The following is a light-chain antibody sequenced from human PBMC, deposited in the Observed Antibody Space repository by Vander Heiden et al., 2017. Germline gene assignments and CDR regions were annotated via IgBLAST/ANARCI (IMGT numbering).Light chain of an antibody. CDR3: AAWDDSLKAWV. Sequence: QSVLTQPPSASATPGQRATISCSGSSSNIGSNAVSWYQQLPGMAPKFLIFSNNPRPSGVPDLFSGSKSGTSASLAISGLQSEDEADYYCAAWDDSLKAWVFGGGTKLTVL. CDR2: SNN. J-gene: IGLJ3*02. V-gene: IGLV1-44*01. CDR1: SSNIGSNA.